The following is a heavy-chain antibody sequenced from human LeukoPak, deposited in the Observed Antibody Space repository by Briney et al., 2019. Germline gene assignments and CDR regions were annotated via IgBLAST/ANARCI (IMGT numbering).Heavy chain of an antibody. CDR2: IIPIFGTA. CDR1: GGTFSSYA. Sequence: GASVKVSCKASGGTFSSYAISWVRQAPGQGLEWMGGIIPIFGTANYEQKFQGRVTITADESTSTAYMELSSLRSEDTAVYYCARRTPAGPLEFDYWGQGTLVTVSS. D-gene: IGHD2-2*01. V-gene: IGHV1-69*13. CDR3: ARRTPAGPLEFDY. J-gene: IGHJ4*02.